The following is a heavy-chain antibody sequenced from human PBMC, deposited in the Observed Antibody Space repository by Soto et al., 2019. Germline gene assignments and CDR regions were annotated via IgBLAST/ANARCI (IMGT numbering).Heavy chain of an antibody. D-gene: IGHD6-19*01. J-gene: IGHJ3*02. CDR2: IYSGGST. V-gene: IGHV3-53*04. CDR1: GFTVSSNY. CDR3: ARAREKAVAGSFAFDI. Sequence: PGGSLRLSCAASGFTVSSNYMSWVRQAPGKGLEWVSVIYSGGSTYYADSVKGRFTISRHNSKNTLYLQTNSLRAEDTAVYYCARAREKAVAGSFAFDIWGQGTMVTVSS.